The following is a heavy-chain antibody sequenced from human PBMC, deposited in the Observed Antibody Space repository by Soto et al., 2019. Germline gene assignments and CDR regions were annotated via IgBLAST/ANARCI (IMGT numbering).Heavy chain of an antibody. CDR3: ARDIGPILTGYYSYHMPAATGHWFDP. CDR2: IIPIFGTA. CDR1: GGTFSSYA. D-gene: IGHD3-9*01. Sequence: GASVKVSCKASGGTFSSYAISWVRQAPGQGLEWMGGIIPIFGTANYAQKFQGRVTITADESTSTAYMELSSLRSEDTAVYYCARDIGPILTGYYSYHMPAATGHWFDPWGQRTLVTVSS. V-gene: IGHV1-69*13. J-gene: IGHJ5*02.